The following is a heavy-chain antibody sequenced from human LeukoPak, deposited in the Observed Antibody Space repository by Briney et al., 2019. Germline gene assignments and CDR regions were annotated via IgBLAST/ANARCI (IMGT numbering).Heavy chain of an antibody. J-gene: IGHJ4*02. Sequence: SETLSLTCTVSGGSISSYYWSWIRQPPGKGLEWIGYIYYSGSTNYNPSLKSRVTISLDKSKNQISLKVTSVTAADTAVYYCARETLGDYYDYWGQGTLVTVSS. CDR1: GGSISSYY. V-gene: IGHV4-59*12. CDR3: ARETLGDYYDY. CDR2: IYYSGST.